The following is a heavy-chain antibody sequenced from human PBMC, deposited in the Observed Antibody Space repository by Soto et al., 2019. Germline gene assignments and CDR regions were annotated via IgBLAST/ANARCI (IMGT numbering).Heavy chain of an antibody. J-gene: IGHJ4*02. CDR1: GFTFSSYA. V-gene: IGHV3-23*01. Sequence: EVQLLESGGGLVQPGGSLRLSCAASGFTFSSYAMSWVRQAPGKGLEWVSAISGSGGSTYYAHSVKGRFTISRDNSKKTLYLQMNSLRAEDTAVYYWAKAGGTRTGMYVHFDYWGQGTLVTVSS. CDR2: ISGSGGST. CDR3: AKAGGTRTGMYVHFDY. D-gene: IGHD5-18*01.